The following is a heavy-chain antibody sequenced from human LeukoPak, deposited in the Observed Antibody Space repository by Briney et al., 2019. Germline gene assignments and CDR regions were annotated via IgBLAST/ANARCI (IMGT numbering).Heavy chain of an antibody. CDR3: ARHGGGGGSSWSNYYYYYMDV. D-gene: IGHD6-13*01. V-gene: IGHV6-1*01. J-gene: IGHJ6*03. CDR1: GDSVSSNSAA. CDR2: TYYRSKWYN. Sequence: SQTLSLTCAISGDSVSSNSAAWNWIRQSPSRGLEWLGRTYYRSKWYNDYAVSVKSRITINPDTSKNQFSLKLSSVTAADTAVYYCARHGGGGGSSWSNYYYYYMDVWGKGTTVTISS.